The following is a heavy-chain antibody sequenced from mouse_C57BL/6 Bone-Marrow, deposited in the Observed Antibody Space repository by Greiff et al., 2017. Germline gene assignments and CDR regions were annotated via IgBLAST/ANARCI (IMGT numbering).Heavy chain of an antibody. CDR2: INPYDGGT. Sequence: EVQLQQSGPVLVKPGASVKMSCKASGYTFTDYYMNWVKQSHGKSLEWIGVINPYDGGTSNNQKFKGKATLTVDKSSSTASMELNSLTTEDSADYYCANPPYDYAGAWLAYWGQGTLVTVSA. CDR3: ANPPYDYAGAWLAY. J-gene: IGHJ3*01. D-gene: IGHD2-4*01. V-gene: IGHV1-19*01. CDR1: GYTFTDYY.